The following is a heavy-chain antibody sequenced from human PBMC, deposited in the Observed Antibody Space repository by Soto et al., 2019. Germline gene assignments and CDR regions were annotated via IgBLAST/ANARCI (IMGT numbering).Heavy chain of an antibody. D-gene: IGHD3-10*01. CDR3: ATDLQLMVRGRRAFDP. CDR1: GYTLTELS. Sequence: QVQLVQSGAEVKKPGASVKVSCKVSGYTLTELSMHWVRQAPGKGLEWMGGFDPEDGETIYAQKFQGRIPMTEDTSTDTAYMRLSSLRSEDTAVYYCATDLQLMVRGRRAFDPWGQGTLVTVSS. J-gene: IGHJ5*02. CDR2: FDPEDGET. V-gene: IGHV1-24*01.